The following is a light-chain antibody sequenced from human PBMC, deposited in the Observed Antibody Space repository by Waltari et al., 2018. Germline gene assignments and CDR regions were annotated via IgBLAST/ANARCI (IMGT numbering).Light chain of an antibody. CDR2: LDS. V-gene: IGLV3-21*02. J-gene: IGLJ3*02. Sequence: SSVLTQAPSVSVAPGETATVTCGGDNFGGRSVHWYQQRPGRAPVLVVYLDSDRPSGIPGRFAGSKSGTAATLTIGRVEAGDEADYYCHVWDGKTVMFGGGTKLTVL. CDR1: NFGGRS. CDR3: HVWDGKTVM.